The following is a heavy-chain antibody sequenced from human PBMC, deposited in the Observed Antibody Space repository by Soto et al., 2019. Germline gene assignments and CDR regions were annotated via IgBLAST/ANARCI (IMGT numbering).Heavy chain of an antibody. Sequence: GESLKISCKVSGYTFTNNWICCFRHTPGKGLEWMGIIFPGDSNTRYSPSFQGQVTISVDKSISTAYLQWNTLKASDTAIYYCARKPAGHFDYWGQGTQVTVSS. D-gene: IGHD2-15*01. CDR3: ARKPAGHFDY. CDR1: GYTFTNNW. CDR2: IFPGDSNT. V-gene: IGHV5-51*01. J-gene: IGHJ4*02.